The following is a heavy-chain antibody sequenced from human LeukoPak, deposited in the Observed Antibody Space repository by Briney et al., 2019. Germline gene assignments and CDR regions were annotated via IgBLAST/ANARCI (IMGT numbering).Heavy chain of an antibody. CDR2: IYTSGTT. J-gene: IGHJ4*02. CDR1: GASISSYY. V-gene: IGHV4-4*07. Sequence: SETLSLTCSVSGASISSYYWSWIRQPAGKGLEWIGHIYTSGTTNYNPSLKSRVIMSVDTSKKQFSLKLSSVTAADTAVYYCARDTDQGHNSYYFDYWGQGTLVTVSS. CDR3: ARDTDQGHNSYYFDY. D-gene: IGHD1-20*01.